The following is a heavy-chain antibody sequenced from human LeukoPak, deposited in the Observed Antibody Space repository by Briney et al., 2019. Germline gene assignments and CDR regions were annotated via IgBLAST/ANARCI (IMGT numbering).Heavy chain of an antibody. CDR1: EYSFTSYW. J-gene: IGHJ5*02. CDR3: ARVGGYSYGYYWFDP. V-gene: IGHV5-51*01. CDR2: IYPGDSDT. Sequence: GESLKISCKGSEYSFTSYWIGWVRQMPGKGLEWMGIIYPGDSDTRYSPSFQGQVTISADKSISTAYLQWSSLKASDTAMYYCARVGGYSYGYYWFDPWGQGTLVTVSS. D-gene: IGHD5-18*01.